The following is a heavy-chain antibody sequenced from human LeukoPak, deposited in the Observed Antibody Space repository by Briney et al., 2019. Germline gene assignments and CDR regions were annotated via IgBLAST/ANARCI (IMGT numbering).Heavy chain of an antibody. J-gene: IGHJ4*02. CDR2: INSDGSST. D-gene: IGHD6-13*01. Sequence: GGSLRLSCAASGFTFSSYWMHWVRQAPGKGLVWVSHINSDGSSTSYADSVKGRFTISRDNAKNTLYLQMNSLRAEDTAVYYCARDRGSSWYDLIDYWGQGTLVTVSS. V-gene: IGHV3-74*01. CDR1: GFTFSSYW. CDR3: ARDRGSSWYDLIDY.